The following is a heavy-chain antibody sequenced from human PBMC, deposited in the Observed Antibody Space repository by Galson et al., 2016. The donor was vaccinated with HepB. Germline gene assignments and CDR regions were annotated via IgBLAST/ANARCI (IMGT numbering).Heavy chain of an antibody. J-gene: IGHJ4*02. Sequence: TLSLTCNVSSGSVISGGYYWSWLRQHPGKGLEWIGSIYYSGTTYFNPSLKSRVTMSMDPPNNQFSLWLTSVTAADTALYYCARTVFGVVVPDLYFDFWGQGSLVTVSS. D-gene: IGHD3-3*01. CDR1: SGSVISGGYY. CDR3: ARTVFGVVVPDLYFDF. CDR2: IYYSGTT. V-gene: IGHV4-31*03.